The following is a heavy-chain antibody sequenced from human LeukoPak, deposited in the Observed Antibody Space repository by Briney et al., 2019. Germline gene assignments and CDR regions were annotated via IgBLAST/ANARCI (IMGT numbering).Heavy chain of an antibody. J-gene: IGHJ6*02. CDR2: IGTAGDT. Sequence: GGSLRLSCAASGFTFSIYDMHWVRQATGKGLEWVSAIGTAGDTYYPGSVKGRFTISRENAKNSLYLQMNSLRAGDTAVYYCARALGTLGVYYYYGMDVWGQGTTVTVSS. CDR3: ARALGTLGVYYYYGMDV. CDR1: GFTFSIYD. D-gene: IGHD3-16*01. V-gene: IGHV3-13*01.